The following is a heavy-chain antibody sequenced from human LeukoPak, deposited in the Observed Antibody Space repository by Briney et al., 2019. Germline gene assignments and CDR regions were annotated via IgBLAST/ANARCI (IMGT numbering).Heavy chain of an antibody. D-gene: IGHD5-18*01. J-gene: IGHJ4*02. Sequence: GASVKVSCKASGYTFTNYAMHWVRQAPGQRLEWMGWINAGNGNTKYSQKFQGRVTITRDTSASTAYMELSSLRSEDTAVYYCAREGVTATLFDYWGQGTLVTVSS. V-gene: IGHV1-3*01. CDR3: AREGVTATLFDY. CDR2: INAGNGNT. CDR1: GYTFTNYA.